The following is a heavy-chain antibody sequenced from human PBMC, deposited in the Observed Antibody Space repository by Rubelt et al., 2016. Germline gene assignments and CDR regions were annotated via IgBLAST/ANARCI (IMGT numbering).Heavy chain of an antibody. CDR1: GYTFTTYA. CDR2: INPGDGDT. V-gene: IGHV1-3*01. J-gene: IGHJ4*02. D-gene: IGHD1-26*01. CDR3: ARVGGTYYVDYFDY. Sequence: QVQLVQSGAEVKKPGASVKVSCKASGYTFTTYAMHWVRQAPGQRLEWMGWINPGDGDTKYSQMLQGRVTISRDTSASTAYMELSSLRSEDTAVYYCARVGGTYYVDYFDYWGQGTLVTVSS.